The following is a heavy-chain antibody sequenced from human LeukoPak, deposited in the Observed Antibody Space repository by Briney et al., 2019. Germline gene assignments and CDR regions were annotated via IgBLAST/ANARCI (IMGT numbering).Heavy chain of an antibody. CDR3: AGPPQAGPLDQ. J-gene: IGHJ4*02. Sequence: GGSLRLSCAASGFIFSSNWMTWVRQAPGKGLEWVANIKPDGSQKNYVDSVKGRFTISRDNARNSLYLQMNSLRAEDTAVYYCAGPPQAGPLDQWGQGTLVTVSS. V-gene: IGHV3-7*01. CDR2: IKPDGSQK. CDR1: GFIFSSNW. D-gene: IGHD6-19*01.